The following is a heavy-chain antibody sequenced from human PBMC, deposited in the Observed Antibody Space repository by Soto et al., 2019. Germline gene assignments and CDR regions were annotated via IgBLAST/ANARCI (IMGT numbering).Heavy chain of an antibody. CDR3: AKEEWELLMATTIDY. CDR2: ISGSGGST. V-gene: IGHV3-23*01. CDR1: GFTFSSYA. Sequence: GGSLRLSCAASGFTFSSYAMSWVRQAPGKGLEWVSAISGSGGSTYYADSVKGRFTISRDNSKNTLYLQMNSLRAEDTAVYYSAKEEWELLMATTIDYWGQGTLVNVSS. D-gene: IGHD1-26*01. J-gene: IGHJ4*02.